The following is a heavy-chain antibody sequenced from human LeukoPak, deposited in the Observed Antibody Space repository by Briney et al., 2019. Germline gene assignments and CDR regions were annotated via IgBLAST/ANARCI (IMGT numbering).Heavy chain of an antibody. CDR1: GYTLTELS. Sequence: AASVKVSCKVSGYTLTELSMHWVRQAPGKGLEWMGGFDPEDGETIYAQKFQGRVTITADESTSTAYMELSSLRSEDTAVYYCARERGHTIFGVVSYGMDVWGQGTTVTVSS. CDR3: ARERGHTIFGVVSYGMDV. J-gene: IGHJ6*02. D-gene: IGHD3-3*01. V-gene: IGHV1-24*01. CDR2: FDPEDGET.